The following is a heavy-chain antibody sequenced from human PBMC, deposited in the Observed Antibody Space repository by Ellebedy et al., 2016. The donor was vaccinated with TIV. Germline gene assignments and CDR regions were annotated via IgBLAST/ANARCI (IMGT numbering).Heavy chain of an antibody. J-gene: IGHJ5*02. D-gene: IGHD6-19*01. Sequence: SETLSLTCAVYGGSFSGYYWSWIRQPPGKGLEWIGEINHSGSTNSNPSLKSRVTISVDTPKDQFPLKLSSVTAADTAVYYCARDTSGWYPPNWFDPWGQGTLVTVSS. CDR2: INHSGST. CDR1: GGSFSGYY. CDR3: ARDTSGWYPPNWFDP. V-gene: IGHV4-34*01.